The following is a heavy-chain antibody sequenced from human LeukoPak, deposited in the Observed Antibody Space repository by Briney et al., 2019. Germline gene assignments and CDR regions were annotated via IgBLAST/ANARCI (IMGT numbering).Heavy chain of an antibody. J-gene: IGHJ3*02. V-gene: IGHV3-7*01. Sequence: VGSLRLSCAASGFTFSSYWMSWVRQAPGKGLEWVANIKQDGSEKYYVDSVKGRFTISRDNAKNSLYLQMNSLRAEDTAVYYCARAVLLWFGEPQGAFDIWGQGTMVTVSS. CDR2: IKQDGSEK. CDR1: GFTFSSYW. CDR3: ARAVLLWFGEPQGAFDI. D-gene: IGHD3-10*01.